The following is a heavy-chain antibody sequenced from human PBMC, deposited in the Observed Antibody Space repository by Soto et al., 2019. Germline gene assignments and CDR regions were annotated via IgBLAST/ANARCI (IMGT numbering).Heavy chain of an antibody. Sequence: GASVKVACKASGFTFTSSAVRWVRQARGQRLEWIGWIVVGSGNTNYAQKFQERVTITRDMSTSTAYMELSSLRSEDTAVYYCAADLTYYYDSSGYYSAPPLFDYWGQGTLVTVSS. D-gene: IGHD3-22*01. CDR3: AADLTYYYDSSGYYSAPPLFDY. J-gene: IGHJ4*02. CDR1: GFTFTSSA. CDR2: IVVGSGNT. V-gene: IGHV1-58*01.